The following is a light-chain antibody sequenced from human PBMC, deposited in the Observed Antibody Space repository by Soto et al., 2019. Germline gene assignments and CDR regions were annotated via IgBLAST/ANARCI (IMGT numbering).Light chain of an antibody. J-gene: IGKJ4*01. CDR1: LAISNY. CDR3: QQLNSYLT. CDR2: DAS. Sequence: DIHLTQSPSFLSASVGDRVTITCRASLAISNYLAWYQQKPGKAPKLLIYDASTLQGGVPSRFSGSGSGTEFTLTIRNLQPGDFATYYCQQLNSYLTFGGGTKVEIK. V-gene: IGKV1-9*01.